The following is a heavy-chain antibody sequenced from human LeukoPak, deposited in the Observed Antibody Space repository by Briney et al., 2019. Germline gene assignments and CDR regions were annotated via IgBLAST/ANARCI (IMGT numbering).Heavy chain of an antibody. Sequence: GGSLRLSCAASGFTFSDYYMSWIRQAPGKGLECVSSISSSGSSIYYADSVQGRFTISRDNAKNSLYLQMNSLRAEDTAVYYCARHDSSGYPHYFDYWGQGTLVTVYS. J-gene: IGHJ4*02. CDR1: GFTFSDYY. CDR3: ARHDSSGYPHYFDY. D-gene: IGHD3-22*01. CDR2: ISSSGSSI. V-gene: IGHV3-11*01.